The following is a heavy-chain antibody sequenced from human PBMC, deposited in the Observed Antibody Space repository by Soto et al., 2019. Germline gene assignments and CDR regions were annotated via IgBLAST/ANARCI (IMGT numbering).Heavy chain of an antibody. CDR2: ISSDGDST. J-gene: IGHJ5*02. CDR1: GFIFSDFY. CDR3: VRDRDTRWFDP. V-gene: IGHV3-11*01. D-gene: IGHD3-10*01. Sequence: QLVESGGGLVKPGGSLRLSCEASGFIFSDFYMAWIRQAPGKGLEWVSYISSDGDSTYADSVKGRFTISRDNAKNSLYLQMNSLRVEDTAVYYGVRDRDTRWFDPWGQGTLVTV.